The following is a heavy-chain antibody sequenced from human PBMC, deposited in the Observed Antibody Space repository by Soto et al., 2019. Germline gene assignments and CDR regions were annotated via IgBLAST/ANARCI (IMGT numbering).Heavy chain of an antibody. CDR3: ARDRGGGDLYYFDY. CDR2: IYHSGST. J-gene: IGHJ4*02. Sequence: KASETLSLTCAVSGYSISSGYYWGWIRQPPGKGLEWIGSIYHSGSTYYNPSLKSRVTISVDTSKNQFSLKLSSVTAADTAVYYCARDRGGGDLYYFDYWGQGTLVTV. V-gene: IGHV4-38-2*02. D-gene: IGHD2-21*02. CDR1: GYSISSGYY.